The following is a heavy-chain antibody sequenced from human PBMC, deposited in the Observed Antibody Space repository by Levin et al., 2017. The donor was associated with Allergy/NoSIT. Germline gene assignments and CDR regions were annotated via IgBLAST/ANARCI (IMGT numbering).Heavy chain of an antibody. D-gene: IGHD2-21*01. CDR2: IRTKANNYAT. CDR3: TRIGAGFPDWN. V-gene: IGHV3-73*01. Sequence: GESLKISCAASGFTFSGSAMHWVRQASGKGLEWVGRIRTKANNYATAYAASVKGRFTFSRDDSKNTAYLQMSSLKIEDTAVYYCTRIGAGFPDWNWGQGTLVTVSS. CDR1: GFTFSGSA. J-gene: IGHJ4*02.